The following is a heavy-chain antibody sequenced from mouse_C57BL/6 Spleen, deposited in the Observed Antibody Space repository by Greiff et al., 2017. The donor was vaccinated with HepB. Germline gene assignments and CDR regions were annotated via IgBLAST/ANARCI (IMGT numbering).Heavy chain of an antibody. Sequence: VQLQQSGAELAKPGASVKLSCKASGYTFTSYWMHWVKQRPGQGLEWIGYINPSSGYTKYNQKFKDKATLTVDKSSSTAYMQLSSLTSEDSAVYYCARHWDESFAYWGQGTLVTVSA. CDR3: ARHWDESFAY. J-gene: IGHJ3*01. CDR1: GYTFTSYW. CDR2: INPSSGYT. V-gene: IGHV1-7*01. D-gene: IGHD4-1*01.